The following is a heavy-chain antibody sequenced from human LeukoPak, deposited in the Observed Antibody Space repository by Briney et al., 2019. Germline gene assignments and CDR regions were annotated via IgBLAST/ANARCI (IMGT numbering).Heavy chain of an antibody. D-gene: IGHD1-14*01. J-gene: IGHJ4*02. CDR2: INPSGGST. Sequence: GASVKVSGKASGYTFTSYYMHWVRQAPGQGLEWMGIINPSGGSTSYAQKFQGRVTMTRDTSTSTVYMELSSLRSEDTAVYYCARDLGPYNQDYWGQGTLVTVSS. CDR3: ARDLGPYNQDY. CDR1: GYTFTSYY. V-gene: IGHV1-46*01.